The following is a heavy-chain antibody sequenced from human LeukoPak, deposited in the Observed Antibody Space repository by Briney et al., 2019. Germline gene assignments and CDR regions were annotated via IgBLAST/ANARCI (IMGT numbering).Heavy chain of an antibody. D-gene: IGHD6-13*01. Sequence: SETLSLTCAVSGYSISSGYYWGWLRQPPGKGLEWIGSIYHSGSTYYNPSLKSRVTISVDTSKNQFSLKLSSVTAADTAVYYCARNSAAAANNWFDPWGQGTLVTVSS. CDR2: IYHSGST. J-gene: IGHJ5*02. V-gene: IGHV4-38-2*01. CDR1: GYSISSGYY. CDR3: ARNSAAAANNWFDP.